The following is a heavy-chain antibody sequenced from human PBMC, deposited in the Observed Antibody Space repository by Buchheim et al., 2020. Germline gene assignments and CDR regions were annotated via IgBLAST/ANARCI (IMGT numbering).Heavy chain of an antibody. V-gene: IGHV3-7*04. Sequence: EVQLAESGGVLVQPGGSLRLSCAASGFMFSTYWMSWVRQAPGKGLEWVANIKQDGSEKNYVDSVEGRFTISRDNAKNSLDLQMNSLRVEDTGVYFCVRASSTVRAYYYGMDVWGQGTT. CDR2: IKQDGSEK. J-gene: IGHJ6*02. CDR1: GFMFSTYW. CDR3: VRASSTVRAYYYGMDV. D-gene: IGHD4-11*01.